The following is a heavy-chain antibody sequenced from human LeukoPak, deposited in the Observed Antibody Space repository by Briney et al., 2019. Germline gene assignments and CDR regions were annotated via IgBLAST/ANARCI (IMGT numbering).Heavy chain of an antibody. V-gene: IGHV3-30-3*01. Sequence: PGGSLRLSCAASGFAFSSYAMHWVRQAPGKGLEWVAVISYDGSNKYYADSVKGRFTISRDNSKNTLYLQMNSLRAEDTAVYYCAKDYSSSSPVLFDYWGQGTLVTVSS. D-gene: IGHD6-6*01. CDR1: GFAFSSYA. J-gene: IGHJ4*02. CDR3: AKDYSSSSPVLFDY. CDR2: ISYDGSNK.